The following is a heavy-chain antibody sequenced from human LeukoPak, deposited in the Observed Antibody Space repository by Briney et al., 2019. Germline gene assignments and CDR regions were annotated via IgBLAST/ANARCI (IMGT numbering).Heavy chain of an antibody. Sequence: GGSLRLSCAASGFTFSSYSMNWVRQAPGKGLEWVSSISGSSSYIYYADSVKGRFTISRDNAKNSLDLQMNSLRAEDTAVYYCARDRSNVAAAGGWFDPWGQGTLVTVSS. V-gene: IGHV3-21*01. CDR3: ARDRSNVAAAGGWFDP. D-gene: IGHD6-13*01. CDR2: ISGSSSYI. CDR1: GFTFSSYS. J-gene: IGHJ5*02.